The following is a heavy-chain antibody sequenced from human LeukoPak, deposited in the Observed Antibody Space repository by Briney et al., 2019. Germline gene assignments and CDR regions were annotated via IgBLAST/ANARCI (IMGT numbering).Heavy chain of an antibody. V-gene: IGHV4-59*08. CDR1: GGSISSYY. CDR3: ARHDVRAAAGTFDH. CDR2: IYYSGST. D-gene: IGHD6-13*01. Sequence: PSETPSLTCTVSGGSISSYYWSWIRQPPGKGLEWIGYIYYSGSTNYNPSLKSRVTISVDTSKNQFSLKLSSVTAADTAVYYCARHDVRAAAGTFDHWGQGTLVTVSS. J-gene: IGHJ4*02.